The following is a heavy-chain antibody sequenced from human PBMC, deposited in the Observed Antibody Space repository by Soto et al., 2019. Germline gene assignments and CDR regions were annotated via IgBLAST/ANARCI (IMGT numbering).Heavy chain of an antibody. CDR3: AKARRDIVVVVAATAAVSEYFQH. D-gene: IGHD2-15*01. V-gene: IGHV3-30*18. J-gene: IGHJ1*01. CDR2: ISYDGSNK. Sequence: PGGSLRLSCAASGFTFSSYGMHWVRQAPGKGLEWVAVISYDGSNKYYADSVKGRFTISRDNSKNTLYLQMNSLRAEDTAVYYCAKARRDIVVVVAATAAVSEYFQHWGQGTLVTV. CDR1: GFTFSSYG.